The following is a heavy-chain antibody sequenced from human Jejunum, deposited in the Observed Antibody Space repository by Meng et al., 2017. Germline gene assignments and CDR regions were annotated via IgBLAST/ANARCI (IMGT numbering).Heavy chain of an antibody. CDR1: GYTFTHYW. D-gene: IGHD2-2*01. V-gene: IGHV5-51*01. J-gene: IGHJ1*01. CDR2: FYPGHFDT. Sequence: GESLKISCETSGYTFTHYWIAWVRQMPGKGLEWMAHFYPGHFDTRYPPSFQDQVTISADESVSTAYLQWSSLKTSDTSTYYCARLLSLIHRSLLVWGQGTLVTVSS. CDR3: ARLLSLIHRSLLV.